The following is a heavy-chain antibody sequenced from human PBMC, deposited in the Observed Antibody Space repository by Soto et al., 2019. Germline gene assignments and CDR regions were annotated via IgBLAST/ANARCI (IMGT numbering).Heavy chain of an antibody. D-gene: IGHD3-9*01. CDR1: GFTFSGYS. V-gene: IGHV3-48*02. J-gene: IGHJ4*02. CDR3: AREDILGTRSFDY. Sequence: PGGSLRLSCAASGFTFSGYSVNWVRQAPGKGLEWVSYISSGSKTIYYADSVKGRFTVSRDNARNSQYLQMNSLRDEDTAVYYCAREDILGTRSFDYWGQGTLVTSPQ. CDR2: ISSGSKTI.